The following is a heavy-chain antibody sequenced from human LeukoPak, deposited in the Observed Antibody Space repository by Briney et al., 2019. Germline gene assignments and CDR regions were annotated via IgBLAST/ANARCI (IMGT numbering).Heavy chain of an antibody. D-gene: IGHD3-3*01. J-gene: IGHJ5*02. Sequence: GGSLRLSCAASGFTFSSYWMHWVRQAPGKGLVWVSRINSDGSSTSYADSVKGRFTISRDNGKNTLYLQINSLRAEDTAVYYCARLMYYDFWSGHNSQTNWFDPWGQGTLVTVSS. CDR2: INSDGSST. V-gene: IGHV3-74*01. CDR1: GFTFSSYW. CDR3: ARLMYYDFWSGHNSQTNWFDP.